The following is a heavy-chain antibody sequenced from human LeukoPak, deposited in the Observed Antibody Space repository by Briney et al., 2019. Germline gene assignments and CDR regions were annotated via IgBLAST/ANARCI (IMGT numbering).Heavy chain of an antibody. CDR3: AKGIVIVSATGVDY. V-gene: IGHV3-23*01. Sequence: PGGSLRLSCAASGFTFSSYAMNWVRQAPGKGLEWVSGTGSTGVSTFYADSVKGRFTVSRDNSKNTLYLQMNSLRAEDTAVYYCAKGIVIVSATGVDYWGQGTLVTVSS. D-gene: IGHD2/OR15-2a*01. J-gene: IGHJ4*02. CDR2: TGSTGVST. CDR1: GFTFSSYA.